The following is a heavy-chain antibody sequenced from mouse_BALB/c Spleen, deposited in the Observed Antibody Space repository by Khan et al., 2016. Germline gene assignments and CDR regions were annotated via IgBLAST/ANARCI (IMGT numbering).Heavy chain of an antibody. Sequence: QIQLVQSGPELKKPGETVRISCKASGYTFTTAGMQWVQKMPGKGLKWIGWINTHSGVPKYAEDFKGRFAFSLETSASTAYLQISNLKNEDTATYFCARSPDDGRGYYYAMDYWGQGTSVTVSS. CDR2: INTHSGVP. CDR1: GYTFTTAG. V-gene: IGHV9-4*02. D-gene: IGHD2-12*01. J-gene: IGHJ4*01. CDR3: ARSPDDGRGYYYAMDY.